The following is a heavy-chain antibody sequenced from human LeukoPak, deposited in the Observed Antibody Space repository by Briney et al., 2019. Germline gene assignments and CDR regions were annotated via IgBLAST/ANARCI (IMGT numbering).Heavy chain of an antibody. CDR1: GFTFSTYG. J-gene: IGHJ4*02. Sequence: GGSLRLSCGASGFTFSTYGMHWVRRAPGRGLEWVAFIRDDGTNKYYADSVKGRFTISRDNSKNTLYLQMNSLRAEDTAVYYCARYPISTRKTNFDYWGQGTLVTVSS. D-gene: IGHD1-1*01. CDR3: ARYPISTRKTNFDY. CDR2: IRDDGTNK. V-gene: IGHV3-30*02.